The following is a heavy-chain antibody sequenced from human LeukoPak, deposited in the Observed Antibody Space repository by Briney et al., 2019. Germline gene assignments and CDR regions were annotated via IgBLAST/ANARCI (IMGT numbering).Heavy chain of an antibody. CDR2: IYYSGST. J-gene: IGHJ4*02. CDR3: ARLRITIFGVVTTRPYYFDY. CDR1: GGSIISYY. Sequence: PSETLSLTCTVSGGSIISYYWSWIRQPPGKGLEWIGYIYYSGSTNYNPSLKSRVTISVDTSKNQFSLKLSSVTAADTAVYYCARLRITIFGVVTTRPYYFDYWGQGTLVTVSS. V-gene: IGHV4-59*12. D-gene: IGHD3-3*01.